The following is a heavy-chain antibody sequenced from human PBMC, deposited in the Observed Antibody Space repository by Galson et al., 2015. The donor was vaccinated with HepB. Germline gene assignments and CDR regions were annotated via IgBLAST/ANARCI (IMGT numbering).Heavy chain of an antibody. CDR3: ASMVRGGEGYFYHATDV. D-gene: IGHD3-10*01. CDR2: IYYSGST. Sequence: LSLTCTVSGGSISSGDYCWSWIRQPPGKGLEWIGYIYYSGSTYYTPSLKSRVTISIDTSKNQFSLKLTSVTAADTAVYYCASMVRGGEGYFYHATDVWGQGTTVTVSS. J-gene: IGHJ6*02. V-gene: IGHV4-30-4*01. CDR1: GGSISSGDYC.